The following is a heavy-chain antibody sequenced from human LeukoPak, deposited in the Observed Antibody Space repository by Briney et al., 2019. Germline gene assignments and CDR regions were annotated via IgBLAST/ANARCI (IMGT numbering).Heavy chain of an antibody. D-gene: IGHD1-26*01. Sequence: SQTLSLTCTVSGGSISSGSYYWSWIRQPAGKGLEWIGRIYTSGSTNYNPSLKSRVTISVDTSKNQFSLKLSSVTAADTAVYYCARAAYSGSYCPDHWYFDLWGRGTLVTVSS. CDR2: IYTSGST. J-gene: IGHJ2*01. CDR3: ARAAYSGSYCPDHWYFDL. CDR1: GGSISSGSYY. V-gene: IGHV4-61*02.